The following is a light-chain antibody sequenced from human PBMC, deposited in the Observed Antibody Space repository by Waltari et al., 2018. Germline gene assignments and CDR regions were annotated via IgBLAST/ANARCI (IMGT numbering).Light chain of an antibody. V-gene: IGLV1-40*01. CDR3: QSYDSSLSGV. J-gene: IGLJ3*02. CDR2: GNS. CDR1: SSTIGAGYD. Sequence: QSVLTQPPSVSGAPGQRVTISCTGSSSTIGAGYDVHWYQQLPGTAPKRLIYGNSSRPAGVPDRFSGSKSGTSASLAITGLQAEDEADYYCQSYDSSLSGVVGGGTKLTVL.